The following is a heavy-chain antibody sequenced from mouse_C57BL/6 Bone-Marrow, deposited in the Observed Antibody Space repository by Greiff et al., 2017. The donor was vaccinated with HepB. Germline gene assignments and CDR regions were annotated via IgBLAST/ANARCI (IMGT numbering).Heavy chain of an antibody. CDR3: SRHGGDGSSPWYFDV. CDR2: ISNGGGST. CDR1: GFTFSDYY. Sequence: EVQLVESGGGLVQPGGSLKLSCAASGFTFSDYYMYWVRQTPEKRLEWVAYISNGGGSTYYPDTVKGRFTISRDNAKNTLYLQMSRLKSEDTAMYYCSRHGGDGSSPWYFDVWGTGTTVTVSS. J-gene: IGHJ1*03. D-gene: IGHD1-1*01. V-gene: IGHV5-12*01.